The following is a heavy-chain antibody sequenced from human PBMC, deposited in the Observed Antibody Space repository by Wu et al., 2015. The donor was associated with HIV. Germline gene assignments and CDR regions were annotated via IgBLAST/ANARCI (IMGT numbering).Heavy chain of an antibody. CDR1: GYTFTGYY. Sequence: QVQLVQSGAEVKKPGASVKVSCKASGYTFTGYYMHWVRQAPGQGLEWMGWINPNSGGTNYAQKFQGRVTMTRDTSISTAYMELSRLRSDDTAVYYCAIGYYYVRGAPWAYMDVWGKGTTVTVSS. J-gene: IGHJ6*03. D-gene: IGHD3-10*02. V-gene: IGHV1-2*02. CDR2: INPNSGGT. CDR3: AIGYYYVRGAPWAYMDV.